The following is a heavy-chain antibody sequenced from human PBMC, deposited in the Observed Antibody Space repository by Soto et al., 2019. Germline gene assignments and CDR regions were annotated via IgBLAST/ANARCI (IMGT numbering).Heavy chain of an antibody. D-gene: IGHD6-13*01. J-gene: IGHJ4*02. V-gene: IGHV3-74*01. CDR3: AREIATTGLYYFDL. CDR1: GFTFSSYW. Sequence: PGGSLRLSCAASGFTFSSYWMHWVRQAPGKGLVWVSRMNSDGSSITYADSVKGRFTISRDSAKNTMYLQVHSLRAEDTAVYYCAREIATTGLYYFDLWGQGTLVTVSS. CDR2: MNSDGSSI.